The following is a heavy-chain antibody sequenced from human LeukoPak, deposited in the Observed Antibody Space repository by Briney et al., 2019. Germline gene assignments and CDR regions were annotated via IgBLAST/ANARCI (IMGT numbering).Heavy chain of an antibody. Sequence: PGGSLRLSCAASGFIFKKYLMNWVRQVPGKGLECLANIKEDGSETYYADSVKGRFTISRDNPKNLLFLQINSLRVEDTAVYYCAREIPRRGETRDGYRWGQRTVVTVSS. D-gene: IGHD5-24*01. J-gene: IGHJ4*02. CDR3: AREIPRRGETRDGYR. CDR2: IKEDGSET. V-gene: IGHV3-7*01. CDR1: GFIFKKYL.